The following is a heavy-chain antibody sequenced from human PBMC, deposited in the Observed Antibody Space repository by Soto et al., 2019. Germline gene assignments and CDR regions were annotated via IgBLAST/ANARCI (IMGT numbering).Heavy chain of an antibody. CDR2: IIPIFGTA. D-gene: IGHD2-21*02. V-gene: IGHV1-69*13. Sequence: SVKVSCKASGCTFSSYAISWVRQAPGQGLEWMGGIIPIFGTANYAQKFQGRVTITADESTSTAYMELSSLRSEDTAVYYCARGRGTRVTADYYSYYGMEVWGEGTTVIVSS. CDR1: GCTFSSYA. CDR3: ARGRGTRVTADYYSYYGMEV. J-gene: IGHJ6*01.